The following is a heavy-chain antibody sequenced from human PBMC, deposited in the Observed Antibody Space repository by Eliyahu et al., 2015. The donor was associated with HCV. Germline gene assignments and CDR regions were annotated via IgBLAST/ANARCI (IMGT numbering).Heavy chain of an antibody. V-gene: IGHV1-69*01. CDR3: ARDHEAAVPPYYYYYGMDV. J-gene: IGHJ6*02. CDR2: IIPIFGTT. CDR1: GGTFSSYA. D-gene: IGHD6-13*01. Sequence: QVHLVQSGAEVKKPGSSVKVSCKASGGTFSSYAVNWVRQAPEQGLEWMGGIIPIFGTTNYAQKFQGRVTITADESTSTAYMELSSLRSEDTAVYYCARDHEAAVPPYYYYYGMDVWGQGTTVTVSS.